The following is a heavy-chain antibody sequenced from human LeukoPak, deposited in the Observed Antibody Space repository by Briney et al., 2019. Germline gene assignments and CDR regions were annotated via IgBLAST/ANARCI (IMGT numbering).Heavy chain of an antibody. CDR2: IYHSGST. CDR1: GGSISSGDYY. Sequence: SQTLSLTCTVSGGSISSGDYYWTWIRQPPGKGLEWIGYIYHSGSTHYNSSLKSRLTISVDTSKNQFSLKPSSVTAADTAVYYCARGLRGIMIRGAITDLNWFDAWGQGTLVIVSS. CDR3: ARGLRGIMIRGAITDLNWFDA. V-gene: IGHV4-30-4*01. D-gene: IGHD3-10*01. J-gene: IGHJ5*02.